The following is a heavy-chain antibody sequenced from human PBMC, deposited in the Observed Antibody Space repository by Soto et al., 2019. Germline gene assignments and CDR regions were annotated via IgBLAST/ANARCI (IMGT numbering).Heavy chain of an antibody. Sequence: EVQLVESGGGLVQPGGSLRLSCAASEFTFSNSWVAWVRQAPGKGLEWVSDTNPYGSTKSYVDSVKGRFTVSRDNAKNSLYLQMNSLRVEDTAVYYCARDPAFGALDYWGLGTLVTVSS. CDR1: EFTFSNSW. V-gene: IGHV3-7*01. CDR2: TNPYGSTK. CDR3: ARDPAFGALDY. J-gene: IGHJ4*02. D-gene: IGHD3-10*01.